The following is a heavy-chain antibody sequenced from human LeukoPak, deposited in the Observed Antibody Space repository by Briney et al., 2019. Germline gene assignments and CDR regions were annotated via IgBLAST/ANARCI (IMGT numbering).Heavy chain of an antibody. Sequence: GGSLRLSCAASGFTFSSYGMHWIRQAPGKGLEWVAVISYDGSNKYYADSVKGRFTISRDNSKNTLYLQMNSLRAEDTAVYYCAKDLYLTGYSFDYWGQGTLVTVSS. CDR1: GFTFSSYG. J-gene: IGHJ4*02. V-gene: IGHV3-30*18. CDR2: ISYDGSNK. CDR3: AKDLYLTGYSFDY. D-gene: IGHD3-9*01.